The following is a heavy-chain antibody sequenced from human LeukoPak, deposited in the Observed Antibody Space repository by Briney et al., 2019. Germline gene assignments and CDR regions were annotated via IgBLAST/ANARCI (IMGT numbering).Heavy chain of an antibody. V-gene: IGHV3-23*01. CDR1: GLTFSSYA. Sequence: GGSLRLSCAASGLTFSSYAMNWVRQPPGEGLEWVSTIDESGGSTWYADSVKGRFTISRDNSKNTLYLQMNSLSAEDTAVYYCAKDLGDRNWYFDYWGQGTLVTVSS. CDR2: IDESGGST. J-gene: IGHJ4*02. D-gene: IGHD1-1*01. CDR3: AKDLGDRNWYFDY.